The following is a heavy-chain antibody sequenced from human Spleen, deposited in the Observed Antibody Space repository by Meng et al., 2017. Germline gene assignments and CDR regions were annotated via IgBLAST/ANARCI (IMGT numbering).Heavy chain of an antibody. Sequence: QVPLPQWRVGLLKTSETLSLTCAVYAESFKYYYWNWIRQPPGKGLEWIGEINHSGSTNYNPSLKSRVTISAATSKNQFSLEMRSVTAADTAVYYCARGPKNYYDSSGYYYFFDYWGQGTLVTVSS. V-gene: IGHV4-34*01. J-gene: IGHJ4*02. CDR3: ARGPKNYYDSSGYYYFFDY. CDR1: AESFKYYY. CDR2: INHSGST. D-gene: IGHD3-22*01.